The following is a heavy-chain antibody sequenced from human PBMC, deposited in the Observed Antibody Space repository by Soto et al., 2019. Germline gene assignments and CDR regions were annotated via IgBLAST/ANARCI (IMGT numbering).Heavy chain of an antibody. D-gene: IGHD2-15*01. J-gene: IGHJ6*02. CDR2: INPNSGGT. V-gene: IGHV1-2*04. CDR1: GYTFTGYY. CDR3: ARAMVSCSGGSCYLGSLYYYYGMDV. Sequence: ASVKVSCKASGYTFTGYYMHWVRQAPGQGLEWMGWINPNSGGTNYAQKFQGWVTMTRDTSISTAYMELSRLRSDDTAVYYCARAMVSCSGGSCYLGSLYYYYGMDVWGQGTTVTVSS.